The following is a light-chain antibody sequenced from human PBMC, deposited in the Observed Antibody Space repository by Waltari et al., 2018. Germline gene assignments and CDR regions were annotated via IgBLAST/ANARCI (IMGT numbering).Light chain of an antibody. CDR3: QKYGSLPAT. J-gene: IGKJ1*01. CDR2: DAS. V-gene: IGKV3-20*01. CDR1: QSISSY. Sequence: EIMLTQSPGTLSLSPGERATLSCRASQSISSYLAWYQHKPGQAPRLPIYDASSRATGIPDRFSGSGSGTDFSLTISRLEPEDFAVYYCQKYGSLPATFGQGTKVEIK.